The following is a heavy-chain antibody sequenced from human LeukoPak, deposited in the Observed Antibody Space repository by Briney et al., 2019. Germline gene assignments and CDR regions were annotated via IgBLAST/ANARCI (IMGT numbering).Heavy chain of an antibody. CDR1: GLTFSSYW. D-gene: IGHD6-13*01. Sequence: RPGGSLRLSCAASGLTFSSYWMHWVRQAPGKGLVYVSRINTDGSSTDYADSVKGRFTISRDNAKNTLYLQMNGLRAEDTALYYCARASTADMWNWFDPWGQGTLVTVSS. V-gene: IGHV3-74*01. J-gene: IGHJ5*02. CDR3: ARASTADMWNWFDP. CDR2: INTDGSST.